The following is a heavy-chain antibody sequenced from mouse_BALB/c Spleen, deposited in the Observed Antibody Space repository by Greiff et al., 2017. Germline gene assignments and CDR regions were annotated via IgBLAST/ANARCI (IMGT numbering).Heavy chain of an antibody. Sequence: VKLVESGPGLVAPSQSLSITCTVSGFSLTSYGVHWVRQPPGKGLEWLGVIWAGGSTNYNSALMSRLSISKDNSKSQVFLKMNSLQTDDTAMYYCAREIYGNYGGAYWGQGTLVTVSA. V-gene: IGHV2-9*02. CDR3: AREIYGNYGGAY. J-gene: IGHJ3*01. CDR2: IWAGGST. CDR1: GFSLTSYG. D-gene: IGHD2-1*01.